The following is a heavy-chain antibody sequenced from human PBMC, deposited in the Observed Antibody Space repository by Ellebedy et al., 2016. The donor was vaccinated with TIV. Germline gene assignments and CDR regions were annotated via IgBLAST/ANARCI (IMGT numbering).Heavy chain of an antibody. CDR3: TRRLGSKSRYGLDF. CDR1: GYNFTNFW. D-gene: IGHD6-13*01. CDR2: IDPSDSYI. Sequence: GESLKISCKASGYNFTNFWITWVRQMPGQALQWLGEIDPSDSYISYSPSFQGHISISADESINTAYLQWSSVKASDTAMYYCTRRLGSKSRYGLDFWGQGTTVTVAS. V-gene: IGHV5-10-1*01. J-gene: IGHJ6*02.